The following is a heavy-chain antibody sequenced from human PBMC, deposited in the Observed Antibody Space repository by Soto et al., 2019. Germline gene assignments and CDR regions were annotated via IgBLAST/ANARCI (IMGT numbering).Heavy chain of an antibody. CDR2: IYYSGST. J-gene: IGHJ5*02. CDR1: GGSISSGGYY. V-gene: IGHV4-31*03. CDR3: ASSHTEINWFDP. Sequence: QVQLQESGPGLVKPSQTLSLTCTVSGGSISSGGYYWSWIRQHPGKGLEWIGDIYYSGSTYYNPYLKRRGTISVDKSKNHFSLKLSSVTAADTAVYYCASSHTEINWFDPWGQGTLVTVSS.